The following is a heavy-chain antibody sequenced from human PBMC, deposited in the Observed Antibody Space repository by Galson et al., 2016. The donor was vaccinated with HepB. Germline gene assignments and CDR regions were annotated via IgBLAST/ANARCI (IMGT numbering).Heavy chain of an antibody. CDR2: IKQDGSEK. Sequence: SLRLSCAASGFTFSSYWMSWVRQAPGKGLEWVANIKQDGSEKYYVDSVKGRFTISRDNAKNSLYLQMNSLRAADTAVYYCASHGSLAARPEVAPDYWGQGTLVTGSS. D-gene: IGHD6-6*01. V-gene: IGHV3-7*03. CDR1: GFTFSSYW. J-gene: IGHJ4*02. CDR3: ASHGSLAARPEVAPDY.